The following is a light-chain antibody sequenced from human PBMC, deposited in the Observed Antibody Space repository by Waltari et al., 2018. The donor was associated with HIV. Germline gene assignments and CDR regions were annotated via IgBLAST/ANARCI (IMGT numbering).Light chain of an antibody. Sequence: QFALTQPASVSGSPGQSITISCSGTSSDIGYYNYVSWYQQHPGKAPKLMIYEVSNRPAGISNRVSGSKSGNTASLTISALQAEDEADYFCSSVANSVTLSVLFGGGTKLTVL. CDR1: SSDIGYYNY. V-gene: IGLV2-14*01. CDR3: SSVANSVTLSVL. J-gene: IGLJ3*02. CDR2: EVS.